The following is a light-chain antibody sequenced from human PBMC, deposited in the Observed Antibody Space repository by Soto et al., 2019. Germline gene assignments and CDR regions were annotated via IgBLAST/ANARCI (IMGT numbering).Light chain of an antibody. J-gene: IGKJ1*01. Sequence: DIQITQSPSTLSASVGDRVTITCRASHSISRWLAWYQQKPGKAPKLLIHDATSLESGVPSRFSGSGSGTEFTLTISSLQPDDFATYYCQQYSSYWTFAQGTKVDIK. CDR2: DAT. V-gene: IGKV1-5*01. CDR1: HSISRW. CDR3: QQYSSYWT.